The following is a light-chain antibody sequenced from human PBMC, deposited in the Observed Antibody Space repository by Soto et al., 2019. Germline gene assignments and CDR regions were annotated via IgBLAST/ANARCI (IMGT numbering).Light chain of an antibody. J-gene: IGLJ1*01. V-gene: IGLV2-14*01. Sequence: QSVLTQPASVSGSPGQSITTSCTGTSSDVGGYNFVTWYQQYPGKAPKLVIHDVTRRPSGVSNRFSGSKSGTTASLTISGLQAEDEADYYCCSYTSSTSYVFGTGTKVTVL. CDR3: CSYTSSTSYV. CDR1: SSDVGGYNF. CDR2: DVT.